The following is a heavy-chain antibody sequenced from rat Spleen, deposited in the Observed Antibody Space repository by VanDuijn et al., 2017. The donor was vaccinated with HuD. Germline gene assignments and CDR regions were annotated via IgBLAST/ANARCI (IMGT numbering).Heavy chain of an antibody. CDR2: IWGDGST. D-gene: IGHD1-9*01. V-gene: IGHV2-13*01. Sequence: QVRLKESGPGLVQPSQTLSLTCTVSGFSLIRYAVNWVSQPPGKGLEWMGGIWGDGSTNYHSALKSRLSISRDTSTSQVFLKMNSLQTDDTAKYFCARQLYYGYNHFDYWGQGLMVTVSS. CDR1: GFSLIRYA. CDR3: ARQLYYGYNHFDY. J-gene: IGHJ2*01.